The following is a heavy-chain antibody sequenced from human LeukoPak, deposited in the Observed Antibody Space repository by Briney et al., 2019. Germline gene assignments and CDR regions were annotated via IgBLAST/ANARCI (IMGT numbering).Heavy chain of an antibody. J-gene: IGHJ3*02. CDR3: AKDPNGDYVGAFDS. CDR1: ALRFSSFA. D-gene: IGHD4-17*01. CDR2: IHGSGETT. Sequence: PGGSLRLSCAASALRFSSFAMTWLRQVPGKGLEWVSGIHGSGETTYYADSVKGRFTISRDKSREMLYLQMNSLRVEDTAVYYCAKDPNGDYVGAFDSWGQGTMVTVSS. V-gene: IGHV3-23*01.